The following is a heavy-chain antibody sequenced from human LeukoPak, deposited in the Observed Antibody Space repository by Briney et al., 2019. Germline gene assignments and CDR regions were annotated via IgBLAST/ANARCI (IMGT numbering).Heavy chain of an antibody. CDR2: IIPIFGTA. V-gene: IGHV1-69*05. CDR3: ARVRYYYDSSGYYYSGYSYYYYYMDV. CDR1: GGTFSSYA. Sequence: ASVKVSCKASGGTFSSYAISWVRQAPGQGLEWMGGIIPIFGTANYAQRFQGRVTITTDESTSTAYMELSSLRSEDTAVYYCARVRYYYDSSGYYYSGYSYYYYYMDVWGKGTTVTVSS. D-gene: IGHD3-22*01. J-gene: IGHJ6*03.